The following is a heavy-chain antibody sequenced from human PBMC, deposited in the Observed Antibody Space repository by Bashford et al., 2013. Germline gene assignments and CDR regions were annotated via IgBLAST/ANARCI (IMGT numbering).Heavy chain of an antibody. CDR3: ARDGSYSYGSGSLFGGGAIDY. CDR2: LLQWEH. Sequence: SETLSLTCTVSGGPISTYYWTWIRQPPREGTGVDWVCLLQWEHQLQPPPSRVESPISVDTSKNQFSLKLTSVTAADTALYYCARDGSYSYGSGSLFGGGAIDYWG. J-gene: IGHJ4*01. V-gene: IGHV4-59*12. CDR1: GGPISTYY. D-gene: IGHD3-16*01.